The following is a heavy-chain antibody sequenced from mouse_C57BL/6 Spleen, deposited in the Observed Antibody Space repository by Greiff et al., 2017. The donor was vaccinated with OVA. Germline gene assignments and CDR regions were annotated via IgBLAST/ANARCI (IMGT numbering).Heavy chain of an antibody. CDR1: GFTFSSYA. CDR3: TRDGAGTDAMDY. D-gene: IGHD4-1*01. Sequence: DVMLVESGEGLVKPGGSLKLSCAASGFTFSSYAMSWVRQTPEKRLEWVAYISSGGDYIYYADTVKGRFTISRDNARNTLYLQMSSLKSEDTAMYYCTRDGAGTDAMDYWGQGTSVTVSS. J-gene: IGHJ4*01. V-gene: IGHV5-9-1*02. CDR2: ISSGGDYI.